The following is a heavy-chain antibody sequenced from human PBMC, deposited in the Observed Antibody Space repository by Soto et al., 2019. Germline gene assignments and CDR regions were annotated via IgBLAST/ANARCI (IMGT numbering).Heavy chain of an antibody. CDR2: IRGVGNDE. CDR3: ARDLVFGSGSLGH. Sequence: EVQLVESGGGLVQPGGSLRLSCAASGFTFTSSWMHWVRQAPGKGLEWVSRIRGVGNDEQYADSVKGRFTISRDNAKNTLDLQMNSLRVEDTAVYYCARDLVFGSGSLGHWGQGTLVTVSS. V-gene: IGHV3-74*03. CDR1: GFTFTSSW. J-gene: IGHJ4*02. D-gene: IGHD3-10*01.